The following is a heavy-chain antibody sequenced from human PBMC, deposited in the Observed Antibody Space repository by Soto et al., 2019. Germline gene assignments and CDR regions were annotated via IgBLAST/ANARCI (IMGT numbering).Heavy chain of an antibody. V-gene: IGHV1-69*06. J-gene: IGHJ4*02. CDR1: GGTFSSYA. Sequence: SVKVSCKASGGTFSSYAISWVRQAPGQGLEWMGGIIPIFGTANYAQKFQGRVTITADKSTSTAYMELSSLRSEDTAVYYCARATYYYDSSGYGDAYYFDYWGQGTLVTVS. CDR3: ARATYYYDSSGYGDAYYFDY. D-gene: IGHD3-22*01. CDR2: IIPIFGTA.